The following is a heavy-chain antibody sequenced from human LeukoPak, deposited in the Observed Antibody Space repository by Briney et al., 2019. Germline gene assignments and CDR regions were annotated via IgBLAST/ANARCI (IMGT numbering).Heavy chain of an antibody. V-gene: IGHV3-30*02. J-gene: IGHJ4*02. CDR1: GFTFSSYG. CDR2: IRADGSNK. D-gene: IGHD3-3*01. CDR3: AKDLITIFGVAGPLD. Sequence: PGGSLRLSCAASGFTFSSYGMHWVRQAPGQGLEWVAFIRADGSNKNYADSVKGRFTISRDNSKNTPYLQMNSLRAEDTAVYYCAKDLITIFGVAGPLDWGQGTLVTVSS.